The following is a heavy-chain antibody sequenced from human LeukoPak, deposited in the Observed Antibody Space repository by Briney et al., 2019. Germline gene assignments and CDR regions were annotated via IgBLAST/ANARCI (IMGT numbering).Heavy chain of an antibody. CDR3: ARKRIRFSPNWFDP. V-gene: IGHV4-34*01. D-gene: IGHD3-3*01. CDR1: GGSFSGYY. Sequence: YPSETLSLTCAVYGGSFSGYYWSWIRQPPGKGLEWIGEINHSGSTNYNPSLKSRVPISVDTSKNQFSLKLSSVTAADTAVYYCARKRIRFSPNWFDPWGQGTLVTVSS. J-gene: IGHJ5*02. CDR2: INHSGST.